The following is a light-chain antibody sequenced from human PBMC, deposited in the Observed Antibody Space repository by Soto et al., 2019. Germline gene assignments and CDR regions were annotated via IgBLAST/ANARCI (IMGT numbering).Light chain of an antibody. CDR1: SSDVGGYKF. Sequence: QSALTQPASVSGSPGQSITISCTGTSSDVGGYKFVSWYQQQPGTAPKLMIYEVSNRPAGVSSRFSGSKSGNTASLTISGFQAEGEADYFCCSYTGSSYVFGNGTKLTVL. J-gene: IGLJ1*01. CDR2: EVS. CDR3: CSYTGSSYV. V-gene: IGLV2-14*01.